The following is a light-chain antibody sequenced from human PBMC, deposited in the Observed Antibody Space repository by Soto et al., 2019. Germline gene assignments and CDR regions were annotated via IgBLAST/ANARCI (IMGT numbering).Light chain of an antibody. Sequence: DIQMTQSPSSLSASVGDRVTITCRASQGIIDYLAWYQQKPGKPPKLLIYGASTLQSGVPSRFSGCGAGTDFSLTISSLQPEDVATYYCQKYDSAPQTFGPGTKVEIK. V-gene: IGKV1-27*01. CDR2: GAS. J-gene: IGKJ1*01. CDR3: QKYDSAPQT. CDR1: QGIIDY.